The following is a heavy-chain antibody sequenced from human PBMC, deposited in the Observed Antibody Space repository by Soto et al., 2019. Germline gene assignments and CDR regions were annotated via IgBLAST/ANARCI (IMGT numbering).Heavy chain of an antibody. CDR3: AGDSGEYDWFDP. Sequence: QVQLVQSGAEVKKPGASVKVSCKASGYTFTSYGISWVRQAPGQGLEWMGWISAYNGNTNYAQKLQGRVTMTTDTSASTAYMGLRTLRSADTAVYWCAGDSGEYDWFDPWGQGTLVTVSS. V-gene: IGHV1-18*01. CDR1: GYTFTSYG. CDR2: ISAYNGNT. J-gene: IGHJ5*02.